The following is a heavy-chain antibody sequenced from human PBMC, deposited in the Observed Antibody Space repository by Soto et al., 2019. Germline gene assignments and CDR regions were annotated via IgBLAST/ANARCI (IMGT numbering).Heavy chain of an antibody. V-gene: IGHV4-38-2*02. CDR3: ARESCVSISCYNKVDY. J-gene: IGHJ4*02. Sequence: SETLSLTCAVSGYSISSGYYWGWIRQPPGKGLEWIGSVYDTGSTYYNPSLKSRVTISLDTSKNQFSLKLSSVTAADTAVYYCARESCVSISCYNKVDYWGQGTLVTVSS. CDR1: GYSISSGYY. D-gene: IGHD2-2*02. CDR2: VYDTGST.